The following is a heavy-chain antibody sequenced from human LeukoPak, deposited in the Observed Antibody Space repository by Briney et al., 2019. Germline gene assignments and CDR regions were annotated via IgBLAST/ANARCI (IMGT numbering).Heavy chain of an antibody. J-gene: IGHJ4*02. CDR1: GFIFSSYG. CDR3: AKGQVGATGAFYFDY. V-gene: IGHV3-30*02. CDR2: IPYDGSNK. D-gene: IGHD1-26*01. Sequence: GESLKISCAASGFIFSSYGMHWVRQAPGKGLEWVAFIPYDGSNKYYADSVKGRFTISRDNSKNTLFLQINSLRAEDTAVYFCAKGQVGATGAFYFDYWGQGTLVTVSS.